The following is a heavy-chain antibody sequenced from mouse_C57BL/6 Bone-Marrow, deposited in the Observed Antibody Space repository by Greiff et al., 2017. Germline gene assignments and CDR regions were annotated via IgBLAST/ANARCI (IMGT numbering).Heavy chain of an antibody. CDR2: ISSGGSYT. V-gene: IGHV5-6*01. CDR3: ARLRLLRFAY. J-gene: IGHJ3*01. Sequence: EVQRVESGGDLVKPGGSLKLSCAASGFTFSSYGMSWVRQTPDKRLEWVATISSGGSYTYYPDSVKGRFTISRDNAKNTLHLQMSSLKSEDTAMYYCARLRLLRFAYWGQGTLVTVSA. D-gene: IGHD1-1*01. CDR1: GFTFSSYG.